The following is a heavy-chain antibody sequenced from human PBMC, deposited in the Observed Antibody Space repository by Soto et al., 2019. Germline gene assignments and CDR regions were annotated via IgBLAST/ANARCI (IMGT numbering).Heavy chain of an antibody. V-gene: IGHV1-69*12. CDR2: IIPIFGTA. Sequence: QVQLVQSGAEVKKPGSSVKVSCKASGGTFSSYAVSWVRQAPGQGLEWMGGIIPIFGTANYALKFQGRVTITAYESTSTAYMELSSLRSVASAVYYCAREADSGYYGWWGQGTLVIVSS. J-gene: IGHJ4*02. CDR1: GGTFSSYA. D-gene: IGHD3-22*01. CDR3: AREADSGYYGW.